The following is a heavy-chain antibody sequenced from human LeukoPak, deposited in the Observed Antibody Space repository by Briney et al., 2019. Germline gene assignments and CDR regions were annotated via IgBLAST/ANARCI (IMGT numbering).Heavy chain of an antibody. D-gene: IGHD3-22*01. J-gene: IGHJ4*02. CDR3: ARDTYYDSSGYLDY. Sequence: GRSLRLSCAASGFTFSSYGMHWVHQAPGKGLEWVAVIWYDGSNKYYADSVKGRFTISRDNSKNTLYLQMNSLRAEDTAVYYCARDTYYDSSGYLDYWGQGTLVTVSS. CDR2: IWYDGSNK. V-gene: IGHV3-33*01. CDR1: GFTFSSYG.